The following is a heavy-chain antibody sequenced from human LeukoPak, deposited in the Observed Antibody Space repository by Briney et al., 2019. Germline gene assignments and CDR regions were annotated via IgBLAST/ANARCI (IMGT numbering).Heavy chain of an antibody. V-gene: IGHV4-39*07. CDR3: AREGRYYDSSGTFDY. J-gene: IGHJ4*02. CDR1: GGSISSSGYY. Sequence: SETLSLTGTVSGGSISSSGYYWGWIRQPPGKGLGWIGSIYYSGNTYYNPSLKSRVTISVDTSKNQFSLKLSSVTAADTAVYYCAREGRYYDSSGTFDYWGQGALVTVSS. CDR2: IYYSGNT. D-gene: IGHD3-22*01.